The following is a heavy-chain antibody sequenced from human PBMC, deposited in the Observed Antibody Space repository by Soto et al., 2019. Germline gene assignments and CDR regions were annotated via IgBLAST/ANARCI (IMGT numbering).Heavy chain of an antibody. D-gene: IGHD6-19*01. J-gene: IGHJ4*02. CDR3: AIALGSGWFYFDF. V-gene: IGHV1-8*01. Sequence: QVQLVQSGAEVKKPGASVKVSCRASGYTFTSHDINWVRQATGQGLEWMGRMNPNSGNTGYAQKFQGRVTMTRNTSISTVYMELSSLGSEDTAVYYCAIALGSGWFYFDFWGQGTPVTVSS. CDR2: MNPNSGNT. CDR1: GYTFTSHD.